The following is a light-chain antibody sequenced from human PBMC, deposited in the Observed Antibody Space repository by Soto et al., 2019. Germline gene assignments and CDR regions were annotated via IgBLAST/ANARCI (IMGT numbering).Light chain of an antibody. CDR1: SSDVGSFDL. J-gene: IGLJ2*01. CDR2: EGS. V-gene: IGLV2-23*01. Sequence: HSALTQPASVSGSPGQSITISCTGTSSDVGSFDLVSWYQHPPGKAPKLIIFEGSERPSGVSDRFSGSKSRNTASLTISGLQAEDEADYYCCSYAGISAVVFGGGTKLTVL. CDR3: CSYAGISAVV.